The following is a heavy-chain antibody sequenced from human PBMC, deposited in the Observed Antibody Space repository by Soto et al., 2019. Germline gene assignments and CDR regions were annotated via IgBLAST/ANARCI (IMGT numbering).Heavy chain of an antibody. V-gene: IGHV4-59*02. J-gene: IGHJ5*02. Sequence: SETLSLTCTVSGGSVTTYYWTWIRQPPGKGLEWIGYIYYSGSTYYNPSLKSRVTISIDTSKNQLSLSLTSVTAADTAVYYCARRECSSASCYQSNWFDPWGQGTLVTVSS. CDR2: IYYSGST. CDR1: GGSVTTYY. CDR3: ARRECSSASCYQSNWFDP. D-gene: IGHD2-2*01.